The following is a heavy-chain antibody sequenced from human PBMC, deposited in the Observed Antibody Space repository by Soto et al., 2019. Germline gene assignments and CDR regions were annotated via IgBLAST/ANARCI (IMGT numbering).Heavy chain of an antibody. V-gene: IGHV3-30*18. CDR2: ISYDGSNK. CDR1: GFTFSSRSCG. D-gene: IGHD2-21*02. J-gene: IGHJ2*01. CDR3: AKDWGVVTAIGRYFDL. Sequence: QVQLVESGGGVVQPGRSLRLSCAASGFTFSSRSCGMHWVRQAPGKGLEWVAVISYDGSNKYYADSVKGRFTISRDNSKNTVYLQMNSLRPEDTAVYYCAKDWGVVTAIGRYFDLWGRGTLVTVSS.